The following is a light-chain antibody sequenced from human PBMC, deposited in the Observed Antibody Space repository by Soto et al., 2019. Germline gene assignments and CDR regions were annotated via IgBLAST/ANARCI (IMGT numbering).Light chain of an antibody. CDR2: EAA. J-gene: IGKJ1*01. V-gene: IGKV1-5*03. CDR3: QQYNNYPWT. Sequence: DIQMTQSPSTLSASVGDRVNITCRASQYIHNYLAWYQQKPGEAPKLLIYEAANLESGVPSRFSGSGSGTEFTLTISSLQPDDFATYYCQQYNNYPWTFGQGTRVEI. CDR1: QYIHNY.